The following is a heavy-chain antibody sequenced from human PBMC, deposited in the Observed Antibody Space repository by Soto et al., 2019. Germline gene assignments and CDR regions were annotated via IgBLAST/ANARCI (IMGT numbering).Heavy chain of an antibody. D-gene: IGHD5-18*01. V-gene: IGHV1-2*02. CDR3: ARLYTTMASYYFDH. CDR1: GGTFSDYA. J-gene: IGHJ4*02. Sequence: ASVKVSCKASGGTFSDYAISWVRQAPGHGLEWVGGIIPLTETPVYAQKFQGRVTMTRDTSISTAYMELSRLRSDDTAVYYCARLYTTMASYYFDHWGQGTLVTVSS. CDR2: IIPLTETP.